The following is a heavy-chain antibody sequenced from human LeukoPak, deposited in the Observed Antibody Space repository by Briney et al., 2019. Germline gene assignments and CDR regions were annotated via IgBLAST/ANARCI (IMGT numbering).Heavy chain of an antibody. Sequence: PSETLSLICAVYGGSFSGDYWSWIRQPPGKGLQWIGEINHSGNTNNNPSLKSRVTMSVDTSKNQLSLNLTSVTAADTAVYFCARGRWLPNAFDIWGQGTMVTVFS. CDR2: INHSGNT. J-gene: IGHJ3*02. CDR3: ARGRWLPNAFDI. CDR1: GGSFSGDY. D-gene: IGHD4-17*01. V-gene: IGHV4-34*01.